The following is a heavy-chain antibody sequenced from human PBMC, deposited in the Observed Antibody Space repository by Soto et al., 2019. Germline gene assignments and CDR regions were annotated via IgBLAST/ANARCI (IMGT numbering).Heavy chain of an antibody. D-gene: IGHD3-16*01. CDR1: GFTFSSYA. V-gene: IGHV3-23*01. Sequence: SGFTFSSYAMSWVRQAPGKGLEWVSAISGSGGSTYYADSVKGRFTISRDNSKNTLYLQMNSLRAEDTAVYYCAKESDDYIWGSYIDYWGQGTLVTVSS. J-gene: IGHJ4*02. CDR3: AKESDDYIWGSYIDY. CDR2: ISGSGGST.